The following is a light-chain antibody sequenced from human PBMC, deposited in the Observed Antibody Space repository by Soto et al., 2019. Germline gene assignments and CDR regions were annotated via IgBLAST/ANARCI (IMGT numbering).Light chain of an antibody. J-gene: IGKJ2*01. CDR3: QQYDSTPYT. V-gene: IGKV4-1*01. CDR2: WAS. CDR1: QSVLYSSNNKNY. Sequence: DIVMTQSPDSLAVSLGERATINCKSSQSVLYSSNNKNYLAGYQQKPGQPPKLLLYWASTRESGVPDRVSGSGSGPDFTLTISSLHAEDVAVYYCQQYDSTPYTCGQGTKLEIK.